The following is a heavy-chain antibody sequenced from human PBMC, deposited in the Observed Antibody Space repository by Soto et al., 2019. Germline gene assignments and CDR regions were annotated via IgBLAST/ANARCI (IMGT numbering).Heavy chain of an antibody. D-gene: IGHD3-9*01. V-gene: IGHV4-59*01. J-gene: IGHJ5*02. CDR2: IYYSGST. CDR1: GGSSSSYY. Sequence: SEILSLTCPVSGGSSSSYYWSWIRQPPGKGLEWIGYIYYSGSTNYNPSLKSRVTISVDTSKNQFSLKLSSVTAADTAVYYCARDKRHYDILTGYYPNNWFDPWGQGTLVTVSA. CDR3: ARDKRHYDILTGYYPNNWFDP.